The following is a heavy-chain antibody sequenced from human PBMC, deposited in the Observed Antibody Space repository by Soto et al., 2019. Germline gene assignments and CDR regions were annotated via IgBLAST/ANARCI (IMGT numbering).Heavy chain of an antibody. CDR2: VDGGGFIS. D-gene: IGHD2-21*02. CDR3: AKALGLYCGGDCFDAFDV. J-gene: IGHJ3*01. CDR1: GLTFNSYA. Sequence: EVQLLESGGGLVQPGGSLRLSCAASGLTFNSYAMTWVRQAPGRGLEWVSGVDGGGFISYHADSVKGRFTISRDNXXXXXXXXMNSLRAEDTAVYYCAKALGLYCGGDCFDAFDVWGQGAMVSVSS. V-gene: IGHV3-23*01.